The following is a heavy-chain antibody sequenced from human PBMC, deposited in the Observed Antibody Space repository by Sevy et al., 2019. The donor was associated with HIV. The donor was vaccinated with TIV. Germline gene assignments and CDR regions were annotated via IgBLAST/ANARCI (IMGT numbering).Heavy chain of an antibody. CDR2: IYYSGST. CDR1: GGSISSYY. CDR3: ARDCGGHDY. Sequence: SETLSLTCTVSGGSISSYYWSWIRQPPGKGLEWTGYIYYSGSTNYNPSLKSRVTISVDTSKNQFSLKLSSVTAADTAVYYSARDCGGHDYWGQGTLVTVSS. J-gene: IGHJ4*02. V-gene: IGHV4-59*13. D-gene: IGHD2-21*01.